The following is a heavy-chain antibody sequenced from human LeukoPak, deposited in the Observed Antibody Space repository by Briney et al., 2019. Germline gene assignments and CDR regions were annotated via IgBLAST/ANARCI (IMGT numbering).Heavy chain of an antibody. CDR3: ARDYSSGLYHWFDP. V-gene: IGHV1-69*04. CDR1: GGTFSSYA. Sequence: ASVKVSCKASGGTFSSYAISWVRQAPGQGLEWMGRIIPILGIANYAQKFQGRVTITADKSTSTAYMELSSLRSGDTAVYYCARDYSSGLYHWFDPWGQGTLVTVSS. D-gene: IGHD6-19*01. J-gene: IGHJ5*02. CDR2: IIPILGIA.